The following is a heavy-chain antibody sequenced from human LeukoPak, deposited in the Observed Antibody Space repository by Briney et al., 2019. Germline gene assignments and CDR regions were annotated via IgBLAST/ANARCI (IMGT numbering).Heavy chain of an antibody. V-gene: IGHV4-39*07. CDR1: GGSISSSSYY. CDR3: AREAEDSGTNLYGLDV. J-gene: IGHJ6*02. CDR2: IYSSGNT. Sequence: SETLSLTCTVSGGSISSSSYYWGWIRQPPGKGLEWIGSIYSSGNTYYNPSLKSRVTISVDTSKNQFSLKLSSVTAADTAVYYCAREAEDSGTNLYGLDVWGQGTTVTVSS. D-gene: IGHD3-10*01.